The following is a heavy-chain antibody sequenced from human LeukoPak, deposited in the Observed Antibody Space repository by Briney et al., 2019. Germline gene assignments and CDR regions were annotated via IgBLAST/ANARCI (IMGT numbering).Heavy chain of an antibody. V-gene: IGHV4-34*01. Sequence: PSETLSLTCAVYGGSFSGYYWSWIRQPPGKGLEWIGEINHSGTTNQNPSLESRVTISVDTSKNQFSLKLTSVTAADTAVYYCARGDGYSSNWPFDYWGQGTLVTVSS. J-gene: IGHJ4*02. CDR2: INHSGTT. CDR3: ARGDGYSSNWPFDY. CDR1: GGSFSGYY. D-gene: IGHD6-13*01.